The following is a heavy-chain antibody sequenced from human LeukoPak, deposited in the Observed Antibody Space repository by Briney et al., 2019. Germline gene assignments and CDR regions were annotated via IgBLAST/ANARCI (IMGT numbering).Heavy chain of an antibody. D-gene: IGHD3-10*01. Sequence: SETLSLTCTVSGGSISSGDYYWSWIRQPPGKGLEWIGYIYYSGSTYYTPSLKSRVTISVDTSKNQFSLKLSSVTAADTAVYYCARGGAAGETMYAFESWGQGTLVTVYS. CDR3: ARGGAAGETMYAFES. CDR1: GGSISSGDYY. CDR2: IYYSGST. J-gene: IGHJ4*02. V-gene: IGHV4-30-4*01.